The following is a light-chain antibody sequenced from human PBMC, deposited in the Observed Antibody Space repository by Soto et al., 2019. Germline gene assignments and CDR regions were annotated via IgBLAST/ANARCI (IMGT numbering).Light chain of an antibody. CDR3: AAWDDSLSGRV. V-gene: IGLV1-47*02. CDR1: SSNIGSNY. Sequence: QSVLTQPPSASGTPGQRVTISCSGSSSNIGSNYVYWYQQLPGTASKLLIYSNNQRPSGVPDRFSGSKSGTSASLAISGLRSEDEADYYCAAWDDSLSGRVFGGGTKLTV. CDR2: SNN. J-gene: IGLJ3*02.